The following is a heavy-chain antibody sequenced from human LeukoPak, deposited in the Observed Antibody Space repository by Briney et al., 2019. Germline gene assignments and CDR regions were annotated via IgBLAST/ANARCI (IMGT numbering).Heavy chain of an antibody. J-gene: IGHJ4*02. Sequence: GGSLRLSCAASGFIVSSNYMSWVRQAPGKGLEWVSVFYGAASTYYADSVKGRFIISRDNSRNTLYLQMNSLRAEDTAVYYCARDYYDSSGYYSLNYWGQGTLVTVSS. D-gene: IGHD3-22*01. V-gene: IGHV3-66*01. CDR2: FYGAAST. CDR1: GFIVSSNY. CDR3: ARDYYDSSGYYSLNY.